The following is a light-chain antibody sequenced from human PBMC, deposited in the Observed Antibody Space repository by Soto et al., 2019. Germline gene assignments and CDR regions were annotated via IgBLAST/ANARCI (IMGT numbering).Light chain of an antibody. Sequence: EIVMTQSPATLSVSPGEGATLSCRASQSISSNLAWYQQKPGQAPRLLIYGASTRATGIPARFSGSGSGTAFTLTTSSLQSEDVAVYYCQQYNNWPPWTFGQGTKVDIK. J-gene: IGKJ1*01. V-gene: IGKV3-15*01. CDR1: QSISSN. CDR3: QQYNNWPPWT. CDR2: GAS.